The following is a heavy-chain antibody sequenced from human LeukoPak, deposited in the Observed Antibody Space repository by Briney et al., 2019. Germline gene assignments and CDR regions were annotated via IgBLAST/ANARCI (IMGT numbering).Heavy chain of an antibody. Sequence: AGSLRLSCAASGFTFSNAWMSWVRQAPGKGLEWVGRIKSKTDGGTTDYAAPVKGRFTISRDDSKNTLYLQMNSLKTEDTAVYYCTTAGTRDYSNYGVMYYFDYWGQGTLVTASS. J-gene: IGHJ4*02. CDR3: TTAGTRDYSNYGVMYYFDY. D-gene: IGHD4-11*01. V-gene: IGHV3-15*01. CDR2: IKSKTDGGTT. CDR1: GFTFSNAW.